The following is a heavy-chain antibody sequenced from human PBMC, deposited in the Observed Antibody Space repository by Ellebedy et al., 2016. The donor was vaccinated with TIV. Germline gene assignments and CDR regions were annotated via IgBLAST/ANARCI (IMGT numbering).Heavy chain of an antibody. Sequence: PGGSLRLSCAASGFSSSSYGMHWVRQAPGKGLEWVAFIRSDGSDGNNKYYTDSVEGRVTISRDNSKNIVYLQTNSLRAEDTAVYYCARDRWPYFFDCWGQGTLVTVSS. V-gene: IGHV3-30*02. CDR2: IRSDGSDGNNK. CDR1: GFSSSSYG. D-gene: IGHD4-23*01. CDR3: ARDRWPYFFDC. J-gene: IGHJ4*02.